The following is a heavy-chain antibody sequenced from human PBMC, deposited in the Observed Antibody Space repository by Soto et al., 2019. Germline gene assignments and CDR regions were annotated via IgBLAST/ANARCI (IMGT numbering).Heavy chain of an antibody. Sequence: GESLKVSCKASGYSFTTNWIGWVRQMPGKGLEWMGIIFPGDSDTRYSPSFQGQVTISAEKSISTAYLQWSSLKASDTAMYYCARHAYSSSWSGGMDVWGQGTTVTVSS. J-gene: IGHJ6*02. V-gene: IGHV5-51*01. D-gene: IGHD6-13*01. CDR3: ARHAYSSSWSGGMDV. CDR1: GYSFTTNW. CDR2: IFPGDSDT.